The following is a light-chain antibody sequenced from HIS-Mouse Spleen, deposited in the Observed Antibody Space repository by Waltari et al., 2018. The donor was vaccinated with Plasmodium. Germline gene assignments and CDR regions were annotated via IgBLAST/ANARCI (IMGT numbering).Light chain of an antibody. J-gene: IGKJ1*01. V-gene: IGKV1-39*01. CDR1: QSISSY. CDR3: QQSYSTWT. Sequence: DIQLTQSPSSLSASVGDRVTLTCRAIQSISSYLNWYQQKPGKAPKLLIYAASSLQSGVPSRFSGSGSGTDFTLSISSLQPEDFATYYCQQSYSTWTFGQGTKVEIK. CDR2: AAS.